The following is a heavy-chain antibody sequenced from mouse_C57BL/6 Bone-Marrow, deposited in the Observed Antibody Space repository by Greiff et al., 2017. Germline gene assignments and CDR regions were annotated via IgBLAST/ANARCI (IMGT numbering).Heavy chain of an antibody. J-gene: IGHJ2*01. CDR3: ARDSIYYYGSSYDFDY. Sequence: EVNLVESGGGLVKPGGSLKLSCAASGFTFSDYGMHWVRQAPEKGLEWVAYISSGSSTLYYADTVKGRFTISSDHAKNILFLQMTRLRSEDTAMYYCARDSIYYYGSSYDFDYWGQGTTLTVSS. V-gene: IGHV5-17*01. CDR1: GFTFSDYG. D-gene: IGHD1-1*01. CDR2: ISSGSSTL.